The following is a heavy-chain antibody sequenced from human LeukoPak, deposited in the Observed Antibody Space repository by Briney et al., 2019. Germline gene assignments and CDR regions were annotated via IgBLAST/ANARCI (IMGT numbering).Heavy chain of an antibody. Sequence: PSQTLSLTCTVSGGSISSGGYYWSWIRQPPGKGLEWIAYIYHSGSTYYNPSLKSRVTISIDRSKNQFFLKLSSVTAADTAVYYCASAGAKDVWGKGTTVTVSS. CDR2: IYHSGST. J-gene: IGHJ6*04. CDR1: GGSISSGGYY. V-gene: IGHV4-30-2*01. CDR3: ASAGAKDV.